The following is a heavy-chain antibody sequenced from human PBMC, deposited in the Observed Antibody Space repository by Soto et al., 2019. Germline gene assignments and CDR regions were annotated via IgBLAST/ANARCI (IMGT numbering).Heavy chain of an antibody. V-gene: IGHV1-46*01. Sequence: ASVRVSCKASGYNFTSYWMHWVRQAPGQGLEWMGIINPSSGSTSYAQKFQGRVTMTRDTSTSTVYMELSSLRSEDTAEYYCEKKSFSGDIGAFDMWGKGTMVTVSS. CDR2: INPSSGST. J-gene: IGHJ3*02. CDR3: EKKSFSGDIGAFDM. CDR1: GYNFTSYW. D-gene: IGHD1-26*01.